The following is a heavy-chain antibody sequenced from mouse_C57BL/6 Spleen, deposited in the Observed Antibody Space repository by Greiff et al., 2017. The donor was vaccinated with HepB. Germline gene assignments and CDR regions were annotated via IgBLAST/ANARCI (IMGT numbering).Heavy chain of an antibody. Sequence: DVKLQESGGGLVKPGGSLKLSCAASGFTFSDYGMHWVRQAPEKGLEWVAYISSGSSTIYYADTVKGRFTISRDNAKNTLFLQMTSLRSEDTAMYYCARGGLRRYFDVWGTGTTVTVSS. CDR3: ARGGLRRYFDV. J-gene: IGHJ1*03. V-gene: IGHV5-17*01. CDR1: GFTFSDYG. D-gene: IGHD2-2*01. CDR2: ISSGSSTI.